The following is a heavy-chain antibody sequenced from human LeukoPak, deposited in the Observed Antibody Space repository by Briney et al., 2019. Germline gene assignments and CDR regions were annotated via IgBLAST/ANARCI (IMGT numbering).Heavy chain of an antibody. CDR2: IKQDGSEK. V-gene: IGHV3-7*01. CDR3: ARDRAVAGTENDY. Sequence: GSLRLSCAASGFTFSRYWMSWVRQAPGKGLEWVANIKQDGSEKHYVDSVKGRFTISRDNAKNSLYLQMNSLRAEDTAVYYCARDRAVAGTENDYWGQGTLVTVSS. CDR1: GFTFSRYW. D-gene: IGHD6-19*01. J-gene: IGHJ4*02.